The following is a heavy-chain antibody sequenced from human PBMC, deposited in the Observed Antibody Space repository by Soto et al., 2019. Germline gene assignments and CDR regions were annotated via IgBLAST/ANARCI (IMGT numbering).Heavy chain of an antibody. J-gene: IGHJ3*02. CDR2: FNPSGDAT. Sequence: ASVNVSCKASGYIFSNYYLHWVRQAPGQGLEWMGVFNPSGDATHYAQNFQGRVTVTRDTSSSTVYMELSNLTSDDTAVYYCARRGMSKIGFDSWGQGTMVTVSS. CDR3: ARRGMSKIGFDS. V-gene: IGHV1-46*01. D-gene: IGHD3-10*01. CDR1: GYIFSNYY.